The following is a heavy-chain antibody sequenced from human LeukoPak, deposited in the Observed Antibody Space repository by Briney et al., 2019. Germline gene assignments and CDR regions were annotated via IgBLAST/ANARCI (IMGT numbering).Heavy chain of an antibody. Sequence: GGSLRLSCAASGFTFSSYAMSWVRQAPGKGLEWVSAISGSGGSTYYADSVKGRFTISRDDSKNTLYLQMNSLRAEDTAVYYCAKAHYDFWSHFDYWGQGTLVTVSS. V-gene: IGHV3-23*01. J-gene: IGHJ4*02. CDR1: GFTFSSYA. CDR2: ISGSGGST. D-gene: IGHD3-3*01. CDR3: AKAHYDFWSHFDY.